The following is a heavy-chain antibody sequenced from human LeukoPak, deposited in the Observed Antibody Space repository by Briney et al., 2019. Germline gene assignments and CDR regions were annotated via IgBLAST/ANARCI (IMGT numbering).Heavy chain of an antibody. V-gene: IGHV3-21*01. J-gene: IGHJ6*03. CDR1: GFTFSSYS. Sequence: PGGSLRLSCAASGFTFSSYSMNWVRQAPGKGLEWVSSISSSSSYIYYADSVKGRFTISRDNSKNTLYLQMNSLRAGDTAVYYCARDSVVPAAISYYYYMDVWGKGTTVTVSS. CDR3: ARDSVVPAAISYYYYMDV. D-gene: IGHD2-2*01. CDR2: ISSSSSYI.